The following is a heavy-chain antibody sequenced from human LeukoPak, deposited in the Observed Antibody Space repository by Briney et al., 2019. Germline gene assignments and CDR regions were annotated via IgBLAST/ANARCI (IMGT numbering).Heavy chain of an antibody. CDR1: DDSITMYY. D-gene: IGHD1-1*01. CDR2: VDHTGST. Sequence: SETLSLTCSVSDDSITMYYWTWIRQPPGKGLEWIGYVDHTGSTNFNPSPNGRVSISRDTTKNLFSLRLRSVTAADRAVYFCARGRVSSSTWYSTYYYYFYMDVWGKGTTVTVSS. V-gene: IGHV4-59*01. J-gene: IGHJ6*03. CDR3: ARGRVSSSTWYSTYYYYFYMDV.